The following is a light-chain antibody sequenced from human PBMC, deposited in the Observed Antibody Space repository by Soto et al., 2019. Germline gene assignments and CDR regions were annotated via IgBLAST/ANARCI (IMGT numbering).Light chain of an antibody. Sequence: EIVLTQSPGTLSLSPGERATLSCMASQSVSSSFLAWYQQKPGQAPRLLIYGASSRATGIPDRFSGSGSGTDFTLTISRLEPEDFAVYYCHQYGSSPATFGQGTKVEIK. J-gene: IGKJ1*01. CDR1: QSVSSSF. CDR3: HQYGSSPAT. CDR2: GAS. V-gene: IGKV3-20*01.